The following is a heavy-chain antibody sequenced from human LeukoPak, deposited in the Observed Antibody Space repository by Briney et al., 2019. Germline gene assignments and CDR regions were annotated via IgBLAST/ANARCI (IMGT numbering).Heavy chain of an antibody. V-gene: IGHV1-2*02. CDR3: ARGIAAAGIGSDY. CDR1: GYTFTGYY. CDR2: INPNSGGT. Sequence: ASVKVSCKASGYTFTGYYMHWVRQAPGQGLEWMGWINPNSGGTNYAQKFQGRVTMTRDTSISTAYMELSRLRSDDTAVYYCARGIAAAGIGSDYWGQGTLVTVSS. D-gene: IGHD6-13*01. J-gene: IGHJ4*02.